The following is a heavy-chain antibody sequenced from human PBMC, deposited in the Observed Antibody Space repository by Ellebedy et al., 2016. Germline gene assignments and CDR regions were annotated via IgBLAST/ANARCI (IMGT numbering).Heavy chain of an antibody. J-gene: IGHJ4*02. D-gene: IGHD3-10*01. V-gene: IGHV4-4*07. CDR1: GGSISSYY. Sequence: SETLSLXXTVSGGSISSYYWSWIRQPAGKGLEWIGRIYTSGSTNYNPSLKSRVTMSVDTSKNQFSLKLSSVTAADTAVYYCARVYDGSGSSIFDYWGQGTLVTVSS. CDR3: ARVYDGSGSSIFDY. CDR2: IYTSGST.